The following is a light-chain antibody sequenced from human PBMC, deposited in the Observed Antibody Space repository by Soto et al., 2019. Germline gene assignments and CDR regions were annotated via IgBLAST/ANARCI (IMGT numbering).Light chain of an antibody. CDR3: LQDYNYPPYT. V-gene: IGKV1-6*01. CDR1: QGIRND. Sequence: AIQMTQSPSSLSASVGDRVTITCRASQGIRNDLGWYQQKPGKAPKLLIYAASSLQSGVPSRFSGSGSGTDCTLTISSLQPEDFAHNYCLQDYNYPPYTFGQGTKLEIK. J-gene: IGKJ2*01. CDR2: AAS.